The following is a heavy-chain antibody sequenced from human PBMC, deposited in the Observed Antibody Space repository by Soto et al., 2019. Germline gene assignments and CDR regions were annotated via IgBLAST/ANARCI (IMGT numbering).Heavy chain of an antibody. Sequence: GGSLRLSCAASGFTFSSYWMSWVRQAPGKGLEWVANIKQDGSEKYYVDSVKGRFTISRDTAKNSLYLQMNSLRAEDTAVYYCARQARYDILTGYYASELDYFDYWGQGTLVTVSS. CDR3: ARQARYDILTGYYASELDYFDY. CDR1: GFTFSSYW. J-gene: IGHJ4*02. CDR2: IKQDGSEK. D-gene: IGHD3-9*01. V-gene: IGHV3-7*01.